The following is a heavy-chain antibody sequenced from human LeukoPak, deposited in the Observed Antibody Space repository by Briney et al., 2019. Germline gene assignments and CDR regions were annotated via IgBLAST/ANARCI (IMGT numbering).Heavy chain of an antibody. V-gene: IGHV3-48*04. CDR1: GFTFSSDS. Sequence: GGSLRLSCADSGFTFSSDSTNWVGQAPGKGLEWGSYISSSSSTIYYADSVKGRFTISRDNAKNSLYLQMNSLRAEDTAVYYCARGEMAIDWGQGTLVTVSS. CDR2: ISSSSSTI. J-gene: IGHJ4*02. CDR3: ARGEMAID. D-gene: IGHD5-24*01.